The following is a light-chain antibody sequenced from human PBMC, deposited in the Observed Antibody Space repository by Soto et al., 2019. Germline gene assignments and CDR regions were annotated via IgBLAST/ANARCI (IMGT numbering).Light chain of an antibody. CDR2: DAS. V-gene: IGKV1-5*01. CDR1: QGIIYW. Sequence: DIRMTQSPSTLSASTGDRVTITCRSSQGIIYWMAWYQQKPGEAPKLLYYDASRLESGVPSRFSGTGCGTEFTFFITRLPDDYFGNYYCQQSYMGWTFGQGTKVDIK. CDR3: QQSYMGWT. J-gene: IGKJ1*01.